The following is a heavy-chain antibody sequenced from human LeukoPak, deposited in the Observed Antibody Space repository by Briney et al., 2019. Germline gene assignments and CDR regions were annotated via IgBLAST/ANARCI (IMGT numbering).Heavy chain of an antibody. V-gene: IGHV3-48*02. CDR2: ISSSSSTI. Sequence: GGSLRLSCAASGFTFGTYAMNWVRQAPGKGLEWVSYISSSSSTIYFPDSVKGRFTISRDNAKNSLYLQMNGLRDEDTAVYYCARDSGSGYFDYWGQGTLVTVSS. D-gene: IGHD6-19*01. CDR1: GFTFGTYA. J-gene: IGHJ4*02. CDR3: ARDSGSGYFDY.